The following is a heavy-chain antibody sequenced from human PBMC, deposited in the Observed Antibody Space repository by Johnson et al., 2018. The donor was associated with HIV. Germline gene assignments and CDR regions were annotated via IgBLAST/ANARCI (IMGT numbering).Heavy chain of an antibody. CDR1: GFIFNNYG. Sequence: VQLVESGGGVVQPGGSLRLSCVASGFIFNNYGIHWVRQAPGKGLEWVAFIRYDGTNTYYDDSVRGRFSISRADSENTVYLEMNSLRAEDTAIYYCARDLRYSGYEYAFDIWGQGTMVTVSS. D-gene: IGHD5-12*01. CDR2: IRYDGTNT. V-gene: IGHV3-30*02. CDR3: ARDLRYSGYEYAFDI. J-gene: IGHJ3*02.